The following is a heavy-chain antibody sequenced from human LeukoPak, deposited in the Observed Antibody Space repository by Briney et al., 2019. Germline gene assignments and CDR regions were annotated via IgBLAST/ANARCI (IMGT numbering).Heavy chain of an antibody. J-gene: IGHJ6*02. Sequence: SETLSLTCAVYGGSFSGYYWSWIRQPPGKGLEWIGEINHSGSTSYNPSLKSRVTISVDTSKNQFSLKLSSVTAADTAVYYCARLRVYSSSSDAALWYYYYGMDVWGQGTTVTVSS. V-gene: IGHV4-34*01. CDR2: INHSGST. CDR3: ARLRVYSSSSDAALWYYYYGMDV. CDR1: GGSFSGYY. D-gene: IGHD6-6*01.